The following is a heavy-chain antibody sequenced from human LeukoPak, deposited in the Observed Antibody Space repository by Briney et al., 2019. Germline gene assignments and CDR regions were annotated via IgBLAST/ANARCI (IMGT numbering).Heavy chain of an antibody. CDR2: VYYSGST. J-gene: IGHJ4*02. Sequence: SGTLSLTCAVSGGSISSDSWWSWVRQPPGKGLEWIGYVYYSGSTMYKPSLKSRVTISVDTSKSQFSLRLSSVTAADTAVYYCARYNGGWSYYFDSWGQGTLVTVSS. D-gene: IGHD6-19*01. V-gene: IGHV4-4*02. CDR3: ARYNGGWSYYFDS. CDR1: GGSISSDSW.